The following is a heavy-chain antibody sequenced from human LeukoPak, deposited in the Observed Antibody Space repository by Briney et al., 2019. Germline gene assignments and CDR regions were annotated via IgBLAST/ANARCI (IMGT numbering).Heavy chain of an antibody. V-gene: IGHV3-23*01. Sequence: GGSLRLSCAASGFTFNNYGMSWVRQAPGKGLEWVSSLSGSGGSTYYADSVKGRFTISRDNSKNTLYLQMNSLRAEDTAVYYCAKEGRSLQTYWGQGTLVTVSS. D-gene: IGHD5-24*01. J-gene: IGHJ4*02. CDR2: LSGSGGST. CDR1: GFTFNNYG. CDR3: AKEGRSLQTY.